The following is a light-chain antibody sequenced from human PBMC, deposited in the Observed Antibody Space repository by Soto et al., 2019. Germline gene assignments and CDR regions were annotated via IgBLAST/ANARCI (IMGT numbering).Light chain of an antibody. CDR1: QSISTY. J-gene: IGKJ5*01. V-gene: IGKV1-39*01. CDR2: AAS. Sequence: DIQMTQSPSSLSESVGERVTITCRASQSISTYLNWFQQKPGKAPKLLIYAASSLPTGVPSRFSGSGSGTDFTLTISSLQPEDFATYYCQQSYSTLSITFGQGTRLEIK. CDR3: QQSYSTLSIT.